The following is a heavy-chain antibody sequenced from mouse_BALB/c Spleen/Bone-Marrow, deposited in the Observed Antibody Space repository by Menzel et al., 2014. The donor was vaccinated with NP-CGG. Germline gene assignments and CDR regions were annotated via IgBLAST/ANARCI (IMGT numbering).Heavy chain of an antibody. Sequence: QVQLQQSGPELAKPGASVKMSCRASGYTFTSYWMNWVKQRPVQSLEWIGYINPTSGYTEYNQKFKDKATLTTDKSSSTAYMQLSSLTSEDSAVYYCTTGGNDWFAYWGQGTLVTVSA. CDR3: TTGGNDWFAY. CDR1: GYTFTSYW. V-gene: IGHV1-7*01. J-gene: IGHJ3*01. CDR2: INPTSGYT. D-gene: IGHD2-1*01.